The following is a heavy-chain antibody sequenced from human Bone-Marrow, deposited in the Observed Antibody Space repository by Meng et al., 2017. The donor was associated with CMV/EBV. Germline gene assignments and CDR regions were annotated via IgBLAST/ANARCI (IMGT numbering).Heavy chain of an antibody. D-gene: IGHD3-3*01. CDR3: AGDFWSGAGYYYYGMDV. Sequence: SETLSLTCTVSGGSISSYYWSWIRQPPGKGLEWIGYIYYSGSTNYNPSLKSRVTISVDTSKNQFSLKLSSVTAADTAVYYCAGDFWSGAGYYYYGMDVWGQGTTVTVSS. CDR2: IYYSGST. CDR1: GGSISSYY. J-gene: IGHJ6*02. V-gene: IGHV4-59*01.